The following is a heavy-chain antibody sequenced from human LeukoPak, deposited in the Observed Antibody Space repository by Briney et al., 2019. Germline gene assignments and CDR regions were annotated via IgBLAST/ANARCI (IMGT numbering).Heavy chain of an antibody. Sequence: GGSLRLSCAASGFTFSSYSMNWVRQAPGKGLEWVSSISSSSSYIYYADSVKGRFTISRDNAKNSLYLQMNSLRAEDTAVYYCARDRGSSSSNYYYYGMDVWGQGTTVTVSS. CDR1: GFTFSSYS. V-gene: IGHV3-21*01. CDR3: ARDRGSSSSNYYYYGMDV. J-gene: IGHJ6*02. D-gene: IGHD6-6*01. CDR2: ISSSSSYI.